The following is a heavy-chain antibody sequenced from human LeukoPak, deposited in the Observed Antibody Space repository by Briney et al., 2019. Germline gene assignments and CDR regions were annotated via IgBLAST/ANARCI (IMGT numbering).Heavy chain of an antibody. D-gene: IGHD2-2*01. J-gene: IGHJ5*02. Sequence: ASVKVSCKASGYTFTGYSIHWVRQAPGQGLEWMGRINPNSGGTNYAQKFQGRVTMTRDTSISTAYMELSRLRSDDTAVYYCARGLIGYCSSTSCKHQGFEPWGQGTLVTVFS. V-gene: IGHV1-2*02. CDR3: ARGLIGYCSSTSCKHQGFEP. CDR2: INPNSGGT. CDR1: GYTFTGYS.